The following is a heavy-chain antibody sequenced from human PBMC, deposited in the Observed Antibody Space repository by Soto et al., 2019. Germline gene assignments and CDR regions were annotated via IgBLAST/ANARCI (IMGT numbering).Heavy chain of an antibody. CDR3: ARDPGLSDYSIYYYYYGMDV. CDR1: GGTFSSYA. V-gene: IGHV1-69*13. J-gene: IGHJ6*02. D-gene: IGHD4-17*01. CDR2: IIPIFGTA. Sequence: ASVKVSCKASGGTFSSYAISWVRQAPGQGLEWMGGIIPIFGTANYAQKFQGRVTITADESTSTAYMELSSLRSEDTAVYYCARDPGLSDYSIYYYYYGMDVWGQGTTVTVS.